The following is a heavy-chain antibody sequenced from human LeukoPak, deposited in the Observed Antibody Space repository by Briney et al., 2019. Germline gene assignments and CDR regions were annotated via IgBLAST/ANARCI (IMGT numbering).Heavy chain of an antibody. D-gene: IGHD6-13*01. J-gene: IGHJ5*02. V-gene: IGHV1-46*01. CDR3: ARGLGAAAGMAYNWFDP. CDR2: INPSGGST. CDR1: GYTFTSYY. Sequence: ASVKVSCKASGYTFTSYYMHWVRQAPGQGLEWMGIINPSGGSTSYARKFQGRVTMTRDTSTSTVYMELSSLRSEDTAVYYCARGLGAAAGMAYNWFDPWGQGTLVTVSS.